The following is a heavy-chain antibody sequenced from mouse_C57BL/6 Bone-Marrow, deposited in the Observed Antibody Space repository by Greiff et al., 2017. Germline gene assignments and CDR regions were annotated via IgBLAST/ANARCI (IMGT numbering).Heavy chain of an antibody. V-gene: IGHV5-9*01. Sequence: EVMLVESGGGLVKPGGSLKLSCAASGFTFSSYTMSWVRQTPEKRLQWVAAISGGGGNTYYPDSVKGRFTISRDNDKNILYLQMSSLRSEDTALYYCSRQVTTVPATKYFDVWGTGTTVTVSS. J-gene: IGHJ1*03. CDR2: ISGGGGNT. CDR1: GFTFSSYT. CDR3: SRQVTTVPATKYFDV. D-gene: IGHD1-1*01.